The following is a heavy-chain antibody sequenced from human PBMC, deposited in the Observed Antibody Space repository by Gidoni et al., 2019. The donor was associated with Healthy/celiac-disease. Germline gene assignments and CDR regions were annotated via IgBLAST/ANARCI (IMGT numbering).Heavy chain of an antibody. J-gene: IGHJ4*02. CDR3: ARDMDGQGYFDY. CDR1: GYTFTSYA. CDR2: INAGNGNT. Sequence: QVPLVQSGAVVKKPGASVKVSCKASGYTFTSYAMHWVRQAPGQRLEWMGWINAGNGNTKYSQKFQGRVTITRDTSASTAYMELSSLRSEDTAVYYCARDMDGQGYFDYWGQGTLVTVSS. D-gene: IGHD2-2*03. V-gene: IGHV1-3*01.